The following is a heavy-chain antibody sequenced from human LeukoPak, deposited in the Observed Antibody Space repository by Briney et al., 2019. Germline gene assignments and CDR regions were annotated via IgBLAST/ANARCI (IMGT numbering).Heavy chain of an antibody. CDR1: GFTFSSYS. J-gene: IGHJ6*03. D-gene: IGHD4-11*01. Sequence: GGSLRLSCAASGFTFSSYSMNWVRQAPGKGLEWVSSISSSSSYIYYADSVKGRFTISRDNAKNSLYLQMNSLRAEDTAVYYCARDGFAYSRYHSYYYYMDVWGKGTTVTVSS. CDR3: ARDGFAYSRYHSYYYYMDV. CDR2: ISSSSSYI. V-gene: IGHV3-21*01.